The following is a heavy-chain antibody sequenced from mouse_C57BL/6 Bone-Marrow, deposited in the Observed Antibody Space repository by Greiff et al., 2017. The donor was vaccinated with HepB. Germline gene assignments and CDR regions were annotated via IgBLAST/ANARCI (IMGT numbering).Heavy chain of an antibody. J-gene: IGHJ2*01. V-gene: IGHV8-8*01. D-gene: IGHD1-1*01. CDR2: IWWDDDK. CDR1: GFSLSTFGMG. CDR3: ARIEYGSSYRSD. Sequence: QVTLKVSGPGILQPSQTLSLTCSFSGFSLSTFGMGLGWIRQPSGKGLVWLAHIWWDDDKYYNPALKSRLTVSKDTSKNQIFLKIALVDTADTATYYCARIEYGSSYRSDWGQGTTLTVSS.